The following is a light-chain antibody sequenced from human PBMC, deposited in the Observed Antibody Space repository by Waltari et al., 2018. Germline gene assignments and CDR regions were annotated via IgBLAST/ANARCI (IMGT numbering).Light chain of an antibody. CDR2: WAS. Sequence: DIVMTQSPDSLAVSLGERATINCKSSQSVLYSSNNKNYLAWYQQKPGQPPKLLIYWASTRESGVPDRFSGSGSGTDFTLTISSLQAEDVAVYYCQQYCSTPITFGQG. V-gene: IGKV4-1*01. CDR3: QQYCSTPIT. J-gene: IGKJ5*01. CDR1: QSVLYSSNNKNY.